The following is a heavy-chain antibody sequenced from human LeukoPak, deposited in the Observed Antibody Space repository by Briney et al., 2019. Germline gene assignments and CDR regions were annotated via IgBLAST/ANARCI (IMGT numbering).Heavy chain of an antibody. Sequence: SETLSLTCTVSGGSISSGGCYWSWIRQHPGKGLEWIGYIYYSGSTYYNPSLKSRVTISVDTSKNQFSLKLSSVTAADTAVYYCARVAYSSSSKISSGIDYWGQGTLVTVSS. CDR1: GGSISSGGCY. J-gene: IGHJ4*02. V-gene: IGHV4-31*03. D-gene: IGHD6-6*01. CDR3: ARVAYSSSSKISSGIDY. CDR2: IYYSGST.